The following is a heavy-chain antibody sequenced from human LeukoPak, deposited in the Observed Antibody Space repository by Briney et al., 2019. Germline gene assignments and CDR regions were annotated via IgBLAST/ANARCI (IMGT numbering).Heavy chain of an antibody. V-gene: IGHV3-23*01. D-gene: IGHD3-22*01. J-gene: IGHJ4*02. Sequence: PGGSLRLSXAASGFTFSSYAMSWVRQVPGKGLEWVSSITSSGAATYYADSVKGRSTISRDNSDNTLYLQMNSLRAEDTAVYYCAKDRPNYYGSNGHYYKLNGDCWGQGTLVTVSS. CDR1: GFTFSSYA. CDR3: AKDRPNYYGSNGHYYKLNGDC. CDR2: ITSSGAAT.